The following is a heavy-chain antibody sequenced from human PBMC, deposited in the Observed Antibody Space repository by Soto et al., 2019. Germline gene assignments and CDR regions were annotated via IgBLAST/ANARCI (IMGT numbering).Heavy chain of an antibody. CDR2: ISYDGSNK. D-gene: IGHD6-19*01. Sequence: QVQLVESGGGVVQPGRSLRLSCAASGFTFSSFSLHWVRQAPGKGLEWLALISYDGSNKYNADSVKGRFAISRDNSKNTLYLQLNSLRPEDTAVYYCARTTAVAGTPEFDYWGPGTLVTVSS. CDR1: GFTFSSFS. J-gene: IGHJ4*02. V-gene: IGHV3-30*09. CDR3: ARTTAVAGTPEFDY.